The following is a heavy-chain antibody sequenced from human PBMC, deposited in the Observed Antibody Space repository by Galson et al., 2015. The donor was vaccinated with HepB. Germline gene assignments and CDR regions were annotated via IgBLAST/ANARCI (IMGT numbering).Heavy chain of an antibody. Sequence: SETLSLTCTVSGGSITSHYWSWIRQPPGRGLEWIGYIYYSGSTNYNPSLKSRVSMSVDTSKNQFSLNLRSVAAADTAVYYCARNLEDFDTFDIWGQGTMVTVSS. CDR3: ARNLEDFDTFDI. J-gene: IGHJ3*02. CDR1: GGSITSHY. V-gene: IGHV4-59*11. CDR2: IYYSGST.